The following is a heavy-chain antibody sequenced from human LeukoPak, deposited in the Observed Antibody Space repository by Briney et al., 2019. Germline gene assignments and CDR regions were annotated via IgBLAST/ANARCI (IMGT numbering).Heavy chain of an antibody. V-gene: IGHV3-NL1*01. Sequence: GGSLRLSCAASGFTFSSYGMHWVRQAPGKGLEWVSGIRGDGGSYYAASVKGRFTISRDNSKNTVSLQLNSLKVEDTALYYCAKGRFTQSIFDGWGQGTLVTVSS. D-gene: IGHD3-10*01. CDR3: AKGRFTQSIFDG. J-gene: IGHJ4*02. CDR1: GFTFSSYG. CDR2: IRGDGGS.